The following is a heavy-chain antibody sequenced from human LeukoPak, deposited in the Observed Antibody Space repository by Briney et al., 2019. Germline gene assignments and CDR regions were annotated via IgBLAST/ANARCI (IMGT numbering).Heavy chain of an antibody. V-gene: IGHV1-46*01. Sequence: ASVKVSCKASGGTFSSYAISWVRQAPGQGLEWMGIINPSGGSTSYAQKFQGRVTMTRDTSTSTVYMELSSLRSEDTAVYYCAREFGSSAQGDWFDPWGQGTLVTVSS. J-gene: IGHJ5*02. CDR3: AREFGSSAQGDWFDP. CDR2: INPSGGST. CDR1: GGTFSSYA. D-gene: IGHD6-6*01.